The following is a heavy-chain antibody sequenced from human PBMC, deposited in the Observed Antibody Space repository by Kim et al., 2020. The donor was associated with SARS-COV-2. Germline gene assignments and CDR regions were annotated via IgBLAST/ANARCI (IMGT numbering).Heavy chain of an antibody. CDR1: GFTFSSYW. V-gene: IGHV3-7*03. Sequence: GGSLRLSCAASGFTFSSYWMSWVRQAPGKGLEWVANIKQDGSEKYYVDSVKGRFTISRDNAKNSLYLQMNSLRAEDTAVYYCARDGLGGPNTYYYYGMDVWGQGTTVTVSS. CDR3: ARDGLGGPNTYYYYGMDV. J-gene: IGHJ6*02. D-gene: IGHD7-27*01. CDR2: IKQDGSEK.